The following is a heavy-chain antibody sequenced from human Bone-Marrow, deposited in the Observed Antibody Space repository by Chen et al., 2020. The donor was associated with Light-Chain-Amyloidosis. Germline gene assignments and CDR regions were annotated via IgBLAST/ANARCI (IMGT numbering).Heavy chain of an antibody. J-gene: IGHJ3*02. CDR2: ISYDGSNK. D-gene: IGHD6-19*01. Sequence: QVQLVESGGGVVQPVRSLRLSCAASGFTFSSYAMHWVRQAPGKGLEWVAVISYDGSNKYYADSVKGRFTISRDNSKNTLYLQMNSLRAEDTAVYYCARDRVSWAVAGTGDASDIWGQGTMVTVSS. CDR3: ARDRVSWAVAGTGDASDI. V-gene: IGHV3-30-3*01. CDR1: GFTFSSYA.